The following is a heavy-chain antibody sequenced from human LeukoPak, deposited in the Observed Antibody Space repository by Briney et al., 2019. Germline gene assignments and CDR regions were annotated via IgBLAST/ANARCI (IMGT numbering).Heavy chain of an antibody. CDR3: ARSNRDYDILTGYTYNWFDP. D-gene: IGHD3-9*01. V-gene: IGHV4-39*01. CDR2: IYYSGST. CDR1: GGSISSSSYY. Sequence: SETLSLTCTVSGGSISSSSYYWGWIRQPPGKGLEWIGSIYYSGSTYYNPSLKSRVTISVDTSKNQFSLMLSSVTAADTAVHYCARSNRDYDILTGYTYNWFDPWGQGTLVTVSS. J-gene: IGHJ5*02.